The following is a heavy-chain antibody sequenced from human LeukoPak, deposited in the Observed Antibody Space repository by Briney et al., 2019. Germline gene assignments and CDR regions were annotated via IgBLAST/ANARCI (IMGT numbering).Heavy chain of an antibody. V-gene: IGHV3-30*18. CDR2: ISYDGSNK. J-gene: IGHJ6*02. Sequence: GGSLRLSCAASGFTFSSYGMHWVRQAPGKGLEWVAVISYDGSNKYYADSVKGRFTISGDNSKNTLYLQMNSLRAEDTAVYYCAKENGDYSYYYGMDVWGQGTTVTVSS. CDR1: GFTFSSYG. CDR3: AKENGDYSYYYGMDV. D-gene: IGHD4-17*01.